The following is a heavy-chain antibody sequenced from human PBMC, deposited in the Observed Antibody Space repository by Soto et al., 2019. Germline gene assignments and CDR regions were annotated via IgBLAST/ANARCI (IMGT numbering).Heavy chain of an antibody. CDR3: ARDKFECSSSWDAFDI. J-gene: IGHJ3*02. CDR2: IPYDGSKK. V-gene: IGHV3-30-3*01. CDR1: GFTFSSYA. D-gene: IGHD2-2*01. Sequence: QVQLVESGGGVVQPGRSLRLSCVASGFTFSSYAMHWVRQAPGKGLEWVAVIPYDGSKKYYVDSVKGRFTISRDNSKNTLYLQMNGLRAEDTAAYYCARDKFECSSSWDAFDIWGQGTMVTVSS.